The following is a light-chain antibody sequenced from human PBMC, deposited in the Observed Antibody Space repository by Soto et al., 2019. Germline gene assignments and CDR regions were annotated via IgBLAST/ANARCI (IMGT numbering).Light chain of an antibody. CDR1: QSISNH. V-gene: IGKV1-39*01. CDR2: AAS. Sequence: DIQMTQSPSSLSASVEDRVIITCRASQSISNHLNWYQQKPGKAPKLLIFAASSLQSGVPSRFSGSRSGPDFTLPVSSLQPEDFATYYCQQSYSSLPTFGQGTKVEIK. J-gene: IGKJ1*01. CDR3: QQSYSSLPT.